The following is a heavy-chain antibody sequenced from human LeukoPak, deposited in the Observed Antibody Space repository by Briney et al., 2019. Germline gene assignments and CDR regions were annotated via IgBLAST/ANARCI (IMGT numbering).Heavy chain of an antibody. CDR2: IKQDGSAE. CDR1: GFTISNYW. V-gene: IGHV3-7*01. J-gene: IGHJ4*02. CDR3: ARDLFDY. Sequence: GGSLRLSCAVSGFTISNYWMSWVRQAPGKGLEWVATIKQDGSAEFYVDSVKGRFTISRDRAKNSLYLQMNSLRDDDTAMYYCARDLFDYWGQGTLVTVSS.